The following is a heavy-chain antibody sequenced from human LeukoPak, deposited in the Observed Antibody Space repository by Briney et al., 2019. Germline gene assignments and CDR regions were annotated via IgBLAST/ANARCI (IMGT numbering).Heavy chain of an antibody. CDR2: ISGNGGKT. D-gene: IGHD7-27*01. CDR3: AKDISNWDSRHFDY. J-gene: IGHJ4*02. V-gene: IGHV3-43*02. CDR1: GFTFDDYA. Sequence: TGGSLRLSCAASGFTFDDYAMHWVRHVPGKALEWVSLISGNGGKTYYADSVKGRFTISRDNSKNSLYLQMNSLRTEDTALYYCAKDISNWDSRHFDYWGQGTLVTVSS.